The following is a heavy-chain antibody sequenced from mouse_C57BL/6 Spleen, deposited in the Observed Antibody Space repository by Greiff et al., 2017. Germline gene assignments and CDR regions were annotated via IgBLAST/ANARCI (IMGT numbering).Heavy chain of an antibody. D-gene: IGHD1-1*01. CDR3: TLYCYDKGYFDV. CDR2: IRLKSDNYAT. Sequence: EVMLVESGGGLVQPGGSMKLSCVASGFTFSNYWMNWVRQSPEKGLEWVAQIRLKSDNYATHYAESVKGRFTISRDDSNSSVYLQMNNLRAEDTGIYYCTLYCYDKGYFDVWGTGTTVTVSS. CDR1: GFTFSNYW. V-gene: IGHV6-3*01. J-gene: IGHJ1*03.